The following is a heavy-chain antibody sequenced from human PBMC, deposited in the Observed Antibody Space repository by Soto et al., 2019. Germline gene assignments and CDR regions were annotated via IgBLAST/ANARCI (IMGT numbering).Heavy chain of an antibody. J-gene: IGHJ4*02. D-gene: IGHD3-22*01. Sequence: ILSLTCTVSGFSLSTSGMYVSWIRQPPEKALEWLARIDWDDDKYYSTSLKTKLTISKGTSKNQVVLTMTNMDPVDTATYYCARIYYDSSGPDFDYWGQGTLVTVSS. CDR2: IDWDDDK. CDR1: GFSLSTSGMY. V-gene: IGHV2-70*11. CDR3: ARIYYDSSGPDFDY.